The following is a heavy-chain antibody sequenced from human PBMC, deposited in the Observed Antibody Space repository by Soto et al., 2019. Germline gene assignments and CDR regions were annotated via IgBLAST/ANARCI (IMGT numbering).Heavy chain of an antibody. Sequence: SETLSLTCTVSGGSISSYYWSWIRQPPGKGLEWIGYIYYSGSTNYNPSLKGRVTISVDTSKNQFSLKLSSVTAADTAVYYCAKRSGDYGFDYWGQGTLVTVSS. D-gene: IGHD4-17*01. CDR3: AKRSGDYGFDY. V-gene: IGHV4-59*01. J-gene: IGHJ4*02. CDR1: GGSISSYY. CDR2: IYYSGST.